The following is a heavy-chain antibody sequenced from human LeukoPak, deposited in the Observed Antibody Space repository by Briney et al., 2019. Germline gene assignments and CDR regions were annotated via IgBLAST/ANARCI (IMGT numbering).Heavy chain of an antibody. J-gene: IGHJ4*02. CDR1: GGSISSSSYY. V-gene: IGHV4-39*07. D-gene: IGHD6-19*01. CDR3: ARAPLTPYSSGFFDY. Sequence: ETLSLTCTVSGGSISSSSYYWGWIRQPPGKGLEWIGIIFYSGTTYYNPSLKSRVTISVDTSKDQFSLKLSSVTTADTAVYYCARAPLTPYSSGFFDYWGQGTLVTVSS. CDR2: IFYSGTT.